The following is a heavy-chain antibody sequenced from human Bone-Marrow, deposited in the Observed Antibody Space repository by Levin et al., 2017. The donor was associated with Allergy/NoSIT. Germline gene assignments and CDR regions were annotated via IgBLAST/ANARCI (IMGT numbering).Heavy chain of an antibody. J-gene: IGHJ4*02. Sequence: GESLKISCAASGFTFTNAWMSWVRQAPGKGLEWVGRIKSKADTGTTDYAAPVKGRFIISRDDSKNTLYLQMNSLKTEDTAVYYCTTDHGYNSGWGQGTLVTVAS. D-gene: IGHD5-24*01. V-gene: IGHV3-15*01. CDR1: GFTFTNAW. CDR3: TTDHGYNSG. CDR2: IKSKADTGTT.